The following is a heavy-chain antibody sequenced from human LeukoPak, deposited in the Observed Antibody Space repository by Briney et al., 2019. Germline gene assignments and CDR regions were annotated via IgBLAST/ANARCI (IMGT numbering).Heavy chain of an antibody. CDR1: GFSFSYYN. J-gene: IGHJ4*02. Sequence: GRSLRLSCSASGFSFSYYNMNSVRQPPGKGLEWVSYISSTSTSIYYADSVMGRFSISRDKNSLYLQMNSLRADDTAVYYCATYPGYTYEVEAPRPARGYWGQGTLVTVSS. V-gene: IGHV3-48*01. CDR3: ATYPGYTYEVEAPRPARGY. D-gene: IGHD5-18*01. CDR2: ISSTSTSI.